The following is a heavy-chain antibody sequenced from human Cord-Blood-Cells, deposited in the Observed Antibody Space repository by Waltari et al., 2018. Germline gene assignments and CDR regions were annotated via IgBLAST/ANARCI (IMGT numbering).Heavy chain of an antibody. CDR2: IYYSGST. J-gene: IGHJ4*02. CDR1: GGSIRGSCYY. V-gene: IGHV4-39*01. Sequence: QLQLQESGPGLVKPSETLSPTCTVPGGSIRGSCYYWGWIRQPPGKGLEWIGSIYYSGSTYYNPSLKSRVTISVDTSKNQFSLKLSSVTAADTAVYYCAGLPPGGSSDYWGQGTLVTVSS. D-gene: IGHD6-6*01. CDR3: AGLPPGGSSDY.